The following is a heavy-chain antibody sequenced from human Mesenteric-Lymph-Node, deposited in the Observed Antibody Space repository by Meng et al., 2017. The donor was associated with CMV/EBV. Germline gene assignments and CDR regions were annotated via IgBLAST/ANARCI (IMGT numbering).Heavy chain of an antibody. V-gene: IGHV3-48*04. CDR1: GFTFSSYS. CDR3: ARVYYYGMDV. CDR2: ISSSSSTI. J-gene: IGHJ6*02. Sequence: GESLKISCAASGFTFSSYSMNWVRQAPGKGLEWVSYISSSSSTIYYADSVKGRFTISRDNAKNSLYLQMNSLRAEDTAVYYCARVYYYGMDVWGQGTTVTVLL.